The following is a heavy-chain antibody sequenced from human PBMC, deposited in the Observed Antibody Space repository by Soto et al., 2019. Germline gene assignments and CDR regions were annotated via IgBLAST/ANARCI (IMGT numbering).Heavy chain of an antibody. J-gene: IGHJ6*02. CDR3: SADRPDIGVGWWV. CDR2: IVVASGQT. CDR1: GSGFINSG. Sequence: SVKVSCKASGSGFINSGIQWVRQAHGQRLEWIGWIVVASGQTNYAQNFRGRVAITRDTSTATAYIELTGLTSEDTAVYFCSADRPDIGVGWWVWGQGTTVTVSS. D-gene: IGHD2-15*01. V-gene: IGHV1-58*02.